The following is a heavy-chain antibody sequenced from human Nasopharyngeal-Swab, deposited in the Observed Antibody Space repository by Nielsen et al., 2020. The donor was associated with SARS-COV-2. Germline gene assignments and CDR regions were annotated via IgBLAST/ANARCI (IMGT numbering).Heavy chain of an antibody. CDR1: GGSFSGYY. Sequence: SETLSLTCAVYGGSFSGYYWGWIRQPPGKGLEWIGEINHSGSTNYNPSLKSRVTISVDTSKNQFSLKLSSVTAADTAVYYCARGPPLPTVWGQGTLVTVSS. D-gene: IGHD4-17*01. CDR2: INHSGST. CDR3: ARGPPLPTV. V-gene: IGHV4-34*01. J-gene: IGHJ1*01.